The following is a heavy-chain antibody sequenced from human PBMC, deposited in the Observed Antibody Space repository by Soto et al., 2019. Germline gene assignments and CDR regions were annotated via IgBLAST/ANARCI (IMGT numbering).Heavy chain of an antibody. V-gene: IGHV2-5*02. J-gene: IGHJ4*02. D-gene: IGHD6-19*01. CDR2: IYWDDDK. Sequence: QITLKESGPTLVKPTQTLTLTCTFSGFSLSTSGVGVGWIRQPPGKALEWLALIYWDDDKRYSPSLKSRLTITKDTSKNLVVLTVIDMDPVDTATYYCAHMRAVAGRCDYWCQGTLVTVSS. CDR1: GFSLSTSGVG. CDR3: AHMRAVAGRCDY.